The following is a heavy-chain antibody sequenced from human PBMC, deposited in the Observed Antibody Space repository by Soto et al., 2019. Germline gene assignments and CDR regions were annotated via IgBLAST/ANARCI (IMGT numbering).Heavy chain of an antibody. V-gene: IGHV4-4*02. CDR3: ARGELELRGVSWFDP. CDR1: SGSISSSNW. Sequence: SETLSLTCAVSSGSISSSNWWSWVRQPPGKGLEWIGEIYHSGSTNYNPSLKSRVTISVDKSKNQFSLKLSSVTAADTAVYYCARGELELRGVSWFDPWGQGTLVTVSS. D-gene: IGHD1-7*01. CDR2: IYHSGST. J-gene: IGHJ5*02.